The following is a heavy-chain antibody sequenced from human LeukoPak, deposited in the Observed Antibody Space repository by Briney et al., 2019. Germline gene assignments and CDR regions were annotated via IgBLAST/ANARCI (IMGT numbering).Heavy chain of an antibody. CDR1: GYTFTSYG. V-gene: IGHV1-18*01. CDR3: ARDLRSYYYHYYMDV. CDR2: ISAYNGNT. Sequence: ASVKVSCKASGYTFTSYGISWVRQAPGQGLEWMGWISAYNGNTNYAQKLQGRVTMTTDTSTSTAYMELRSLRSDDTAVYYCARDLRSYYYHYYMDVWGKGTTVTVSS. J-gene: IGHJ6*03.